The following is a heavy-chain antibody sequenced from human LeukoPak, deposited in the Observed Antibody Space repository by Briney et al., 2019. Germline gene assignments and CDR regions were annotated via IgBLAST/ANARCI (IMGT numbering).Heavy chain of an antibody. Sequence: GGSLRLSCAASGFTFSDYYMSWIRQAPGKGLEWVSYISSSGTTIYYTDSVKGRFTISRDNSKNTLYLQMNSLRAEDTAVYYCAKDSDYATNWFDPWGQGTLVTVSS. CDR2: ISSSGTTI. CDR3: AKDSDYATNWFDP. J-gene: IGHJ5*02. D-gene: IGHD2-2*01. CDR1: GFTFSDYY. V-gene: IGHV3-11*04.